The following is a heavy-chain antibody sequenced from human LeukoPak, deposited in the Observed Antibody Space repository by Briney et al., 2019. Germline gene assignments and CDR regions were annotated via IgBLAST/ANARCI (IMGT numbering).Heavy chain of an antibody. CDR1: GYTFTSYG. J-gene: IGHJ4*02. V-gene: IGHV1-18*01. Sequence: ASVKVSCKASGYTFTSYGISWVRQAPGQGLEWMGWISAYNGNTNYAQKLQGRVTMTTDTSTSTAYMELRSLRSDDTAVYYCARDRAPEPGFWSGYPSDYWGQGTLVTVSS. D-gene: IGHD3-3*01. CDR2: ISAYNGNT. CDR3: ARDRAPEPGFWSGYPSDY.